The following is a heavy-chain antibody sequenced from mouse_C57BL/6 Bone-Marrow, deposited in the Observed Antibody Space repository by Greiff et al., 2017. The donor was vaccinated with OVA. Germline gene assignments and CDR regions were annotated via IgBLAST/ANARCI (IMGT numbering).Heavy chain of an antibody. V-gene: IGHV1-81*01. Sequence: QVQLQQSGAELARPGASVKLSCKASGYTFTSYGISWVKQRTGQGLEWIGEIYPRSGNTYYNEKFKGKATLTADKSSSTAYMELRSLTSEDSAVYICARSGWSHWDFEVWGTGTTVTGSS. CDR3: ARSGWSHWDFEV. CDR1: GYTFTSYG. D-gene: IGHD1-1*02. J-gene: IGHJ1*03. CDR2: IYPRSGNT.